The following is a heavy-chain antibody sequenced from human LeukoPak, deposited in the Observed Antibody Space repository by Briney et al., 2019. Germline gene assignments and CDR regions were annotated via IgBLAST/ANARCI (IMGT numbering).Heavy chain of an antibody. CDR3: ARGGGYCSSTSCLYY. Sequence: PSETLSLTCTVSGDSINSNSYHWVWIRQPPGKGLEWIGYIYYSGSTNYNPSLKSRVTISVDTSKNQFSLKLSSVTAADTAVYYCARGGGYCSSTSCLYYWGQGTLVTVSS. V-gene: IGHV4-61*05. CDR2: IYYSGST. J-gene: IGHJ4*02. CDR1: GDSINSNSYH. D-gene: IGHD2-2*01.